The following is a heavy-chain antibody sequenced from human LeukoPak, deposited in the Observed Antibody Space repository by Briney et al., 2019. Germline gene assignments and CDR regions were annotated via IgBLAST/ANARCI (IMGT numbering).Heavy chain of an antibody. CDR2: IYHSGST. D-gene: IGHD3-22*01. CDR1: GYSISSGYY. J-gene: IGHJ4*02. Sequence: SETLSLTCTVSGYSISSGYYWGWIRQPPGKGLEWIGSIYHSGSTYYNPSLKSRVTISVDTSKNQFSLKLSSVTAADTAVYYCAREDPGYCYDSSGYWIDYWGQGTLVTVSS. V-gene: IGHV4-38-2*02. CDR3: AREDPGYCYDSSGYWIDY.